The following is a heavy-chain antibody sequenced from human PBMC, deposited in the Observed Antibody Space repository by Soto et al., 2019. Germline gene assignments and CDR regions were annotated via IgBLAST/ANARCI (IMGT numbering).Heavy chain of an antibody. CDR2: IYSTGNT. CDR3: RRSSRYSTDV. V-gene: IGHV4-39*01. CDR1: GDSIRSSSY. J-gene: IGHJ6*02. D-gene: IGHD6-13*01. Sequence: SETLSLTCTVSGDSIRSSSYWGWIRQPPGKGLEWIGSIYSTGNTYYNPSLNSQVTISVDTSKNQFSLNVISVTAADTAVYYCRRSSRYSTDVWGQGTAVTVSS.